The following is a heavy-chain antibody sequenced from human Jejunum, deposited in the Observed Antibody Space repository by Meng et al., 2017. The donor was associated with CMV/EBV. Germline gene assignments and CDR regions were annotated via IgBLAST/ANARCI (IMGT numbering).Heavy chain of an antibody. CDR3: VKGGHLGDY. D-gene: IGHD3-10*01. V-gene: IGHV3-30*02. Sequence: LSCATSGFTFSLYGMHWVRRTPDRGLEWVASTSYNGSDVNYADSVKGRFTIFRDNSKASLYLQMHSLKVEDTSVYYCVKGGHLGDYWGQGTLVTVSS. CDR2: TSYNGSDV. CDR1: GFTFSLYG. J-gene: IGHJ4*02.